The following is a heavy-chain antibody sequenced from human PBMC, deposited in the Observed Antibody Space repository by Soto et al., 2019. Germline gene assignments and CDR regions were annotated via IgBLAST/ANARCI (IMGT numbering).Heavy chain of an antibody. J-gene: IGHJ4*02. CDR2: ISVSDGKT. D-gene: IGHD3-3*01. V-gene: IGHV3-23*01. CDR3: ARWSYLDY. Sequence: GGSLILSCAASGFTFSNYAMNWVRQAPGKGLEWVSGISVSDGKTFYADSVKGRFSISRDTSQSTLYLQMNSLRADDTAMYYCARWSYLDYWGQGNRVTVSS. CDR1: GFTFSNYA.